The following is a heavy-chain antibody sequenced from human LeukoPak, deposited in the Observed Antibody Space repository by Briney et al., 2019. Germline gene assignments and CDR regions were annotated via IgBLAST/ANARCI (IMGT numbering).Heavy chain of an antibody. J-gene: IGHJ4*02. Sequence: GGSLRLSCKASGVSVSSNSMTWVRQAPGKGLEWISVIHSDGRTYYADSVKGRFTISRDNAKNTLYLQMNSLRAEDTAVYYCARGGDYPFDYWGQGTLVTVSS. D-gene: IGHD4-17*01. CDR1: GVSVSSNS. V-gene: IGHV3-53*01. CDR3: ARGGDYPFDY. CDR2: IHSDGRT.